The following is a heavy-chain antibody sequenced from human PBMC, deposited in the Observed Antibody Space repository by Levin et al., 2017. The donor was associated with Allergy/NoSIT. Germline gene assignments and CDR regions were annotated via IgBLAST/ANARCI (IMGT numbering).Heavy chain of an antibody. CDR3: ARAERVGYYYGSGSYPFDY. V-gene: IGHV3-33*01. CDR2: IWYDGSNK. CDR1: GFTFSSYG. D-gene: IGHD3-10*01. Sequence: GGSLRLSCAASGFTFSSYGMHWVRQAPGKGLEWVAVIWYDGSNKYYADSVKGRFTISRDNSKNTLYLQMNSLRAEDTAVYYCARAERVGYYYGSGSYPFDYWGQGTLVTVSS. J-gene: IGHJ4*02.